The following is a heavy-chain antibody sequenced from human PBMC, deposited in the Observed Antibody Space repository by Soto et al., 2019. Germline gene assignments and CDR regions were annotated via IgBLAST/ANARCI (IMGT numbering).Heavy chain of an antibody. V-gene: IGHV1-69*02. J-gene: IGHJ4*02. Sequence: QVQLVQSGAEVKKPGSSVKVSCKASGGTFSSYTISWVRQAPGQGLECMGRIIPILGIANYAQKFQGRVTITADKSTSTAYMELSSLRSEDTAVYYCARVKYSYGSYYFDYWGQGTLVTVSS. CDR2: IIPILGIA. CDR1: GGTFSSYT. CDR3: ARVKYSYGSYYFDY. D-gene: IGHD5-18*01.